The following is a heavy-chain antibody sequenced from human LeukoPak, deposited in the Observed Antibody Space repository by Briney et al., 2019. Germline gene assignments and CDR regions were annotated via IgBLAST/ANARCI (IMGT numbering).Heavy chain of an antibody. V-gene: IGHV4-34*01. CDR2: INHSGST. D-gene: IGHD6-19*01. J-gene: IGHJ4*02. CDR1: GGSFSGYY. CDR3: ARLRVAAPKALDC. Sequence: SETLSLTCAVYGGSFSGYYWSWIRQPPGKGLEWIGEINHSGSTNYNPSLKSRVTISVDTSKNQFSLKLSSVTAADTAVYYCARLRVAAPKALDCWGQGTLVTVSS.